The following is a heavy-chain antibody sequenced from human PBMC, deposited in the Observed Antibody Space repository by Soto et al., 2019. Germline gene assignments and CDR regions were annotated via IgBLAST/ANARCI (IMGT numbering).Heavy chain of an antibody. D-gene: IGHD3-16*01. J-gene: IGHJ4*02. V-gene: IGHV3-73*02. CDR3: STLGEWGSYSGY. Sequence: EVQLVESGGGLVQPGGSLKLSCAASGFTFSGAAIHWVRQASGKGLEWVGRIRSKAKDYATAYTESVKGRFTISRDDSKYTAYLQMNSLKPDDTAMYYCSTLGEWGSYSGYWGQGTLVTVSS. CDR1: GFTFSGAA. CDR2: IRSKAKDYAT.